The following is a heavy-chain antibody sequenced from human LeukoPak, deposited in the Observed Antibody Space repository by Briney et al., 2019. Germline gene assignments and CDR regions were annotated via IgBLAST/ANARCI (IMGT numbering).Heavy chain of an antibody. J-gene: IGHJ3*02. D-gene: IGHD2-2*01. CDR1: DGSISRYY. Sequence: SETLSLTCTVSDGSISRYYWSWIRQPPGKGLEWIGYIYYSGSTNYNPSLKSRVTISVDTSKNQFSLKLSSVTAADTAVYYCARLTTIVVVPAAHDAFDIWGQGTMVTVSS. CDR3: ARLTTIVVVPAAHDAFDI. CDR2: IYYSGST. V-gene: IGHV4-59*01.